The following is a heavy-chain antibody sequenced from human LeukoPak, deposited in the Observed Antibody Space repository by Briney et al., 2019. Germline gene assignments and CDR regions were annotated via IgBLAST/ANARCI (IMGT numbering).Heavy chain of an antibody. J-gene: IGHJ4*02. CDR2: ISAYNGVT. V-gene: IGHV1-18*01. Sequence: ASVKVSCKASGYTFSNYGITWVRQAPGQGLEWMGWISAYNGVTDYAQKLQGRVTMTRDTSISTAYMELSRLRSDDTAVYYCARERGYSYGYYLWGQGTLVTVSS. CDR3: ARERGYSYGYYL. CDR1: GYTFSNYG. D-gene: IGHD5-18*01.